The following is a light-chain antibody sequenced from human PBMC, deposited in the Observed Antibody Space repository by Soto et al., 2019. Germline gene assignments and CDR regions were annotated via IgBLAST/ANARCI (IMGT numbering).Light chain of an antibody. CDR2: DNT. Sequence: QSVLTQPPSASGTPGQRVTISCSGSSSNIGSNTVHWYQQLPGTAPKLLIYDNTQRPSGVTDRFSGSKSGTSASLAIGGLQSEDETDYYCAAWDDSLNGVVFGGGTKVTVL. V-gene: IGLV1-44*01. CDR3: AAWDDSLNGVV. J-gene: IGLJ2*01. CDR1: SSNIGSNT.